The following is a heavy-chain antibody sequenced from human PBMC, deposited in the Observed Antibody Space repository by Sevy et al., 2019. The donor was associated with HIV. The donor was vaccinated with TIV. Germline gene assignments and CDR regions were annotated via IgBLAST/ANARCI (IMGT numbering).Heavy chain of an antibody. CDR2: IWYDGSNK. CDR3: AGSLFGVVTAIVAGGAFDI. V-gene: IGHV3-33*01. J-gene: IGHJ3*02. D-gene: IGHD2-21*02. CDR1: GFTFSSYG. Sequence: GGSLRLSCAASGFTFSSYGMHWVRQAPGKGLEWVAVIWYDGSNKYYADSVKGRFTISRDNSKNTLYLQMNSLRAEDTAVYYCAGSLFGVVTAIVAGGAFDIWGQGTMVTVSS.